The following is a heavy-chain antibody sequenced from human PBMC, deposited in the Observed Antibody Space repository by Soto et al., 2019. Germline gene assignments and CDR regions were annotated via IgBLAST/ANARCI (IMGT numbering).Heavy chain of an antibody. J-gene: IGHJ1*01. Sequence: GGSLRLSCAASGFTFSSYAMSWVRQAPGKGLEWVSAISGSGGSTYYADSVKGRITISRDNSKNTLYLQMNSLRAEDTAVYYCVTLTWGCGGDCYSGHFQHWGQGTLVTVSS. V-gene: IGHV3-23*01. CDR2: ISGSGGST. CDR3: VTLTWGCGGDCYSGHFQH. D-gene: IGHD2-21*02. CDR1: GFTFSSYA.